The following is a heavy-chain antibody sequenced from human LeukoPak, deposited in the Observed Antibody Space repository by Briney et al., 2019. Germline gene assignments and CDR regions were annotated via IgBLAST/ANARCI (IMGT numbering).Heavy chain of an antibody. D-gene: IGHD2-2*01. CDR3: ARKCSSTSCYNY. Sequence: SETLSLTCAVYGGSFSGYYWSWIRQPPGKGLEWIGEINHSGSTNYNPSLKSRVTISVDTSKNQFSLKLSAVTAADTAVYYCARKCSSTSCYNYWGQGTLVTVSS. CDR1: GGSFSGYY. V-gene: IGHV4-34*01. J-gene: IGHJ4*02. CDR2: INHSGST.